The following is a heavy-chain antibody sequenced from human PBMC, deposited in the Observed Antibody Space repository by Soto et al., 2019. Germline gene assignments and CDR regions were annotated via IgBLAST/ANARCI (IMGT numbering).Heavy chain of an antibody. J-gene: IGHJ3*02. CDR3: ARQAGTMIVVAPGAFDI. D-gene: IGHD3-22*01. CDR1: GGSISSSSYY. CDR2: IYYSGST. Sequence: SETLSLTCTVSGGSISSSSYYWGGIRQPPGKGLEWIGSIYYSGSTYYNPSLKSRVTISVDTSKNQFSLKLSSVTAADTAVYYCARQAGTMIVVAPGAFDIWGQGTMVTVSS. V-gene: IGHV4-39*01.